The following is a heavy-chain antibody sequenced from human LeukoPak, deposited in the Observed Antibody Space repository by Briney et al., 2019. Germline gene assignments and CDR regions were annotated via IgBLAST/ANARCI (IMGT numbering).Heavy chain of an antibody. Sequence: SETLSLTCSVSGGTISNSSYYWSWIRQPPGKGLEWIGYIFYTGSTYYNPSLKSRVTMSIDTSKNQFSLRLSSVTAADTAVYYCARGSIVATRFDYWGQGTLVTVSS. V-gene: IGHV4-61*01. J-gene: IGHJ4*02. CDR3: ARGSIVATRFDY. D-gene: IGHD5-12*01. CDR1: GGTISNSSYY. CDR2: IFYTGST.